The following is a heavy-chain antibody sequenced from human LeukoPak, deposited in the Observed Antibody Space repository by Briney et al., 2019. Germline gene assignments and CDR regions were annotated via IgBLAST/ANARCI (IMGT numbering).Heavy chain of an antibody. V-gene: IGHV3-7*01. J-gene: IGHJ4*02. CDR3: ARDHDYVWGSYRSSH. CDR1: GLTFSSYW. Sequence: PGGSLRLSCAASGLTFSSYWMSWVRQAPGKGLEWVANIKQDGSEKYYVDSVKGRFTISRDNAKNSLYLQMNSLRAEDTAVYYCARDHDYVWGSYRSSHWGQGTLVTVSS. CDR2: IKQDGSEK. D-gene: IGHD3-16*02.